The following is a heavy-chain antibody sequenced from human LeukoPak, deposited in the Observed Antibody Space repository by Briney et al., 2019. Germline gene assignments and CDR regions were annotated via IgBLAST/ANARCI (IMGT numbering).Heavy chain of an antibody. J-gene: IGHJ4*02. CDR2: ISAYNGNT. CDR3: ARATLSDYYFNY. Sequence: GASVKVSCKASGYTFTSYGISWVRQAPGQGLEWMGWISAYNGNTNYAQKFQGRVTMTRDTSTNTVYMELSSLRSEDTAVYFCARATLSDYYFNYWGQGTLVTVSS. CDR1: GYTFTSYG. V-gene: IGHV1-18*01.